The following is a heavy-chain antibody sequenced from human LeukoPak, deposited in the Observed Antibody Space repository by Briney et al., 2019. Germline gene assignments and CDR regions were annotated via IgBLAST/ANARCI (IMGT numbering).Heavy chain of an antibody. CDR1: GFTFSNYW. Sequence: GGSLRLSCAASGFTFSNYWMHWGRHAPGKGLVWVSRINSDGSTTSYADSVKGRFTISRDNAKNTLYLQTNSLRAEDTAVYYCARGNYYGMDVWGQGTTVTVSS. J-gene: IGHJ6*02. CDR3: ARGNYYGMDV. CDR2: INSDGSTT. V-gene: IGHV3-74*01.